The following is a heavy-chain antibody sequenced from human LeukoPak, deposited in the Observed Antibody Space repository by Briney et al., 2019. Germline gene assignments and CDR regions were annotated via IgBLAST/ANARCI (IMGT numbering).Heavy chain of an antibody. CDR2: INPTSANT. J-gene: IGHJ4*02. CDR1: GYTFTPYY. D-gene: IGHD6-13*01. Sequence: ASVKVSCKAYGYTFTPYYMHSVRQAPGQGLEWMGIINPTSANTRYAQKFQGRVTMTRDTSTSTVYMELSSLTSEDTAVYYCARDQRGGRISWYSHFDFWAQGTLVTVSS. V-gene: IGHV1-46*01. CDR3: ARDQRGGRISWYSHFDF.